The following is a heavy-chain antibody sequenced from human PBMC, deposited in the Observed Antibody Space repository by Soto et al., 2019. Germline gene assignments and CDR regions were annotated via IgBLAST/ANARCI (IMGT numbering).Heavy chain of an antibody. J-gene: IGHJ4*02. V-gene: IGHV4-59*08. CDR1: GGSISSYY. CDR2: IYYSGST. Sequence: SETLSLTCTVSGGSISSYYWSWIRQPPGKGLEWIGYIYYSGSTNYNPSLKSRVTISVDTSKNQFSLKLSSVTAADTAVYYCARQPVAGILFDYWGQGTLVTVSS. CDR3: ARQPVAGILFDY. D-gene: IGHD6-19*01.